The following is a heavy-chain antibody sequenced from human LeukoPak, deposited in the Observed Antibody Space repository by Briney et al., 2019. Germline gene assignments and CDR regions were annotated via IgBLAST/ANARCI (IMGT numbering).Heavy chain of an antibody. CDR2: IIPIFGTA. CDR1: GGTFSSYA. D-gene: IGHD3-22*01. CDR3: ATPYYYDRSGYPGYFDY. V-gene: IGHV1-69*05. Sequence: EASVKVSCKASGGTFSSYAISWVRQAPGQGLEWMGRIIPIFGTANYAQKFQGRVTITTDESTSTAYMELSSLRSEDTAVYNCATPYYYDRSGYPGYFDYWGQGTLVTVSS. J-gene: IGHJ4*02.